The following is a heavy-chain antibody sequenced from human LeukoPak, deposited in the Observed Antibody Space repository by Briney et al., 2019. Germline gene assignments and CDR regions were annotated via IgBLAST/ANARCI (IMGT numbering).Heavy chain of an antibody. CDR3: ARAGLSFGAPNWFDP. D-gene: IGHD3-10*01. CDR1: GFTFSDYY. CDR2: ISSSGSTI. J-gene: IGHJ5*02. V-gene: IGHV3-11*01. Sequence: KAGGYLRLSCAASGFTFSDYYMSWIRQAPGKGLEWVSYISSSGSTIYYADSVKGRFTISRDNAKNSLYLQMNSLRAEDTAVYYCARAGLSFGAPNWFDPWGQGTLVTVSS.